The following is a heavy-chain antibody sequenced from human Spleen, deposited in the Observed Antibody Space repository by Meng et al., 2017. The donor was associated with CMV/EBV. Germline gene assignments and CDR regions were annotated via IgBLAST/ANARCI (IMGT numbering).Heavy chain of an antibody. D-gene: IGHD3-22*01. J-gene: IGHJ4*02. Sequence: SYAMSWVRQAPGKGLKWVSGIYSGSSGTYYADSVKGRFTISRDNSKNTLYLQMNSLRAEDTALYYCAKIARNYYDSSGYYHNEGFDLWGQGTLVTVSS. CDR3: AKIARNYYDSSGYYHNEGFDL. V-gene: IGHV3-23*03. CDR2: IYSGSSGT. CDR1: SYA.